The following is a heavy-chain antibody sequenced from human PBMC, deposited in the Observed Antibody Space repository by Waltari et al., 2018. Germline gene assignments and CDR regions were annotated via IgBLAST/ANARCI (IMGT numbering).Heavy chain of an antibody. CDR2: IIPIFGTA. V-gene: IGHV1-69*05. Sequence: QVQLVQSGAEVKKPGSSVKVSCKASGGTFSSYAISWVRQAPGEGLEWMGGIIPIFGTANYAQKFQGGVTITTDESTSTAYMELSSLRSEDTAVYYCARKRRGDGYYYYGMDVWGQGTTVTVSS. J-gene: IGHJ6*02. D-gene: IGHD4-17*01. CDR1: GGTFSSYA. CDR3: ARKRRGDGYYYYGMDV.